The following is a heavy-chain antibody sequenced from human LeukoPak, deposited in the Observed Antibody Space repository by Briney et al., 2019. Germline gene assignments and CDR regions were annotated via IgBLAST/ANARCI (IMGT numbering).Heavy chain of an antibody. CDR1: SFTVSSRY. Sequence: PGRSLRLFCAAPSFTVSSRYMSRLRQDPGKGLKWVSIISSAGTTYYADSVKGRFTISRDNSKHTGYLQVNSLRDEDTAVYYCAIDPEAATTHYFDYWGQGTIVTVSS. J-gene: IGHJ4*02. V-gene: IGHV3-66*01. CDR2: ISSAGTT. D-gene: IGHD4-11*01. CDR3: AIDPEAATTHYFDY.